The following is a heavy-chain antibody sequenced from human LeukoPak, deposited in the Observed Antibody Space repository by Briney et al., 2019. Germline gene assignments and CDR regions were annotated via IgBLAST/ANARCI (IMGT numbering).Heavy chain of an antibody. Sequence: GASVKVSCKVSGYTFTSYDINWVRQATGQGLEWMGWMNPNSGNTGYAQKFQGRVTITRNTSISTAYMELSSLRSEDTAVYYCARGRRMVRGVLNWFDPWGQGTLVTVSS. D-gene: IGHD3-10*01. V-gene: IGHV1-8*03. CDR3: ARGRRMVRGVLNWFDP. J-gene: IGHJ5*02. CDR1: GYTFTSYD. CDR2: MNPNSGNT.